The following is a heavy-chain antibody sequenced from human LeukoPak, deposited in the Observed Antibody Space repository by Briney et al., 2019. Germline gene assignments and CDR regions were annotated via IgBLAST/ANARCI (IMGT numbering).Heavy chain of an antibody. V-gene: IGHV4-59*01. CDR1: GGSISSYY. CDR3: ARGGDFWSGYEY. J-gene: IGHJ4*02. CDR2: IYYSGST. D-gene: IGHD3-3*01. Sequence: PSETLSLTCTVSGGSISSYYWSWIRQPPGKGLEWIGYIYYSGSTTYNPSLKSRVTISVDTSKNQFSLKLSSVTAADTAVYYCARGGDFWSGYEYWGQGILVTVSS.